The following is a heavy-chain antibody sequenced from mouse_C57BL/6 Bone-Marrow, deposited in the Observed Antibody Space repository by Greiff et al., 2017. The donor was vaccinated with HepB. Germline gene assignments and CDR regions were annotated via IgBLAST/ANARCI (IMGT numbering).Heavy chain of an antibody. V-gene: IGHV1-4*01. D-gene: IGHD4-1*01. CDR3: ASDWVRFFDY. J-gene: IGHJ2*01. CDR1: GYTFTSYT. Sequence: VQLQQSGAELARPGASVKMSCKASGYTFTSYTMHWVKQRPGQGLEWIGYINPSSGYTKYNQKFKDKATLTADKSSSTAYMQLSSLTSEDSAVYYCASDWVRFFDYWGQGTTLTVSS. CDR2: INPSSGYT.